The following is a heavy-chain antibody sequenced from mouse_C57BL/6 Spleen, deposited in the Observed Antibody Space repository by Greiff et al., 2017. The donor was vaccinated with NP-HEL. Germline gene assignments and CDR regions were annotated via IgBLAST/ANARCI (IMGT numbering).Heavy chain of an antibody. J-gene: IGHJ3*01. CDR2: ISSGGDYI. CDR3: TRDLGAYDYDGAWFAY. Sequence: EVQGVESGEGLVKPGGSLKLSCAASGFTFSSYAMSWVRQTPEKRLEWVAYISSGGDYIYYADTVKGRFTISRDNARNTLYLQMSSLKSEDTAMYYCTRDLGAYDYDGAWFAYWGQGTLVTVSA. V-gene: IGHV5-9-1*02. D-gene: IGHD2-4*01. CDR1: GFTFSSYA.